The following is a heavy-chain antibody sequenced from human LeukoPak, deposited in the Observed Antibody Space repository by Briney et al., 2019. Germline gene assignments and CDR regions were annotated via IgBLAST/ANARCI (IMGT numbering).Heavy chain of an antibody. CDR2: ISWNSGSI. CDR1: GFTFDDYA. CDR3: AKAAYSSRWNSLTTKEFDY. V-gene: IGHV3-9*03. D-gene: IGHD6-13*01. Sequence: PGRSLRLSCAASGFTFDDYAMHWVRQAPGKGLEWVSGISWNSGSIGYADSVKGRFTISRDNAKNSLYLQMNSLRAEDMALYYCAKAAYSSRWNSLTTKEFDYWGQGTLVTVSS. J-gene: IGHJ4*02.